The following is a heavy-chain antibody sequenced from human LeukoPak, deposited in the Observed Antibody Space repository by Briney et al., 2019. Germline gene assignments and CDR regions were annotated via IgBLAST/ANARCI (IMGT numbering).Heavy chain of an antibody. V-gene: IGHV3-21*01. J-gene: IGHJ2*01. CDR3: ARDVAGALDFDL. CDR1: GFTFSSYD. CDR2: ITSSSSYK. D-gene: IGHD6-13*01. Sequence: GGSLRLSCAASGFTFSSYDMDWVRQAPGKGLEWVSSITSSSSYKYYADSMKGRFTVSRDNAKNSLYLQMNSLRAEDTAIYYCARDVAGALDFDLWGRGTLVTVSS.